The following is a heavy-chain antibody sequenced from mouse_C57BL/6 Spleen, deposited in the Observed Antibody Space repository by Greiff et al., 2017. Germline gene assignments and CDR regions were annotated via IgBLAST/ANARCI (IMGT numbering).Heavy chain of an antibody. D-gene: IGHD2-4*01. CDR1: GYTFTNYW. CDR3: ARGGIYYDYDRGFAD. V-gene: IGHV1-63*01. CDR2: IYPGGGYT. Sequence: QVQLQQSGAELVRPGTSVKMSCKASGYTFTNYWIGWAKQRPGHGLEWIGDIYPGGGYTNYNEKFKGKATLTADKSSSTAYMQFSSLTSEDSAIYYCARGGIYYDYDRGFADGGQGTLVTVSA. J-gene: IGHJ3*01.